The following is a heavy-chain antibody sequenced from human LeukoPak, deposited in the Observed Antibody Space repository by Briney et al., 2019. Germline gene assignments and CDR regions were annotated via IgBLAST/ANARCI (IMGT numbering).Heavy chain of an antibody. CDR3: ARDKFETSGCFDY. J-gene: IGHJ4*02. CDR2: ISRSGTTT. Sequence: GGSLRLSCAASEFTLSDYYMSWIRQAPGKGLEWVSYISRSGTTTHYADSVKGRFTISRDNAKNSLYLQMNSLRADDTAVYFCARDKFETSGCFDYWGQGALVSVSS. D-gene: IGHD6-19*01. CDR1: EFTLSDYY. V-gene: IGHV3-11*01.